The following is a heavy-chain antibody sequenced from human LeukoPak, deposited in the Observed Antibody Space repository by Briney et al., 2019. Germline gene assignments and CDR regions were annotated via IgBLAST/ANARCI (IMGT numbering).Heavy chain of an antibody. J-gene: IGHJ3*02. V-gene: IGHV3-7*01. CDR1: GFTFSSYW. D-gene: IGHD4-23*01. Sequence: GGSLRLSCAASGFTFSSYWMSWVRQAPGKGREWVANMKEDGSEKFYVDSVKGRFTISRDNAKNSLYLQMNSLRVEDTAVYYCAREKVATASAFDIWGQGTMVTVSS. CDR3: AREKVATASAFDI. CDR2: MKEDGSEK.